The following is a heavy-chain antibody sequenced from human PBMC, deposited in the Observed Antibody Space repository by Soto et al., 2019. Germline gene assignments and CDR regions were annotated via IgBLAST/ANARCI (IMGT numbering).Heavy chain of an antibody. CDR2: IIPIFGTA. CDR3: GRDSWHCCGFCCRMGTDYYYYYGMDV. CDR1: GGTFSSYA. V-gene: IGHV1-69*13. J-gene: IGHJ6*02. Sequence: ASVKVSCKASGGTFSSYAISWVRQAPGQGLEWMGGIIPIFGTANYAQKFQGRVTITAEESTSTAYMELSSLRPEDTAVYYCGRDSWHCCGFCCRMGTDYYYYYGMDVWGQGTTVTVSS. D-gene: IGHD2-21*01.